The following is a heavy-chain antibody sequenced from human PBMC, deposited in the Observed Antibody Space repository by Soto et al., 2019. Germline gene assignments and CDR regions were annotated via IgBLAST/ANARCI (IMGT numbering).Heavy chain of an antibody. Sequence: ASVKVSCKASGYTFTSYGISWVRQAPGQGLEWMGWISAYNGNTNYAQKLQGRVTMTTDTSTSTAYMELRSLRSDDTAVYYCAREQTYYDFWGGYHRPNWFDPWGQGTLVTVSS. D-gene: IGHD3-3*01. V-gene: IGHV1-18*01. CDR1: GYTFTSYG. CDR3: AREQTYYDFWGGYHRPNWFDP. CDR2: ISAYNGNT. J-gene: IGHJ5*02.